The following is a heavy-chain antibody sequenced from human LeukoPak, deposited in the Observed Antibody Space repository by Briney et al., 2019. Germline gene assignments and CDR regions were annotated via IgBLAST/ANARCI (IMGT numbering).Heavy chain of an antibody. CDR2: IYYSGST. Sequence: PSETLSLTCTVSGGSIRSYYWSWIRQPPGKGLEWIGYIYYSGSTNYNPSLKSRVTISVDTSKNQFSLKLSSVTAADTAVYYCASHYFDDAFDVWGQGTMVTVSS. J-gene: IGHJ3*01. V-gene: IGHV4-59*08. CDR3: ASHYFDDAFDV. D-gene: IGHD3-10*01. CDR1: GGSIRSYY.